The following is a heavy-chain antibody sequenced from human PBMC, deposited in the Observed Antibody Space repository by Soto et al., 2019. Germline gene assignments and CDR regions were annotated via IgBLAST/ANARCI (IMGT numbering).Heavy chain of an antibody. V-gene: IGHV4-31*03. J-gene: IGHJ4*02. CDR3: ARATPDGSADF. CDR2: ISYSGSS. Sequence: PSETLSLTCTVSGGSNIRDGYYWSWIRQHPGKGLEWIAYISYSGSSYSNPSLKSRVTISADTSKNQFSLRLTSVTAADTAVYFCARATPDGSADFWGQGTQVTVSS. D-gene: IGHD3-10*01. CDR1: GGSNIRDGYY.